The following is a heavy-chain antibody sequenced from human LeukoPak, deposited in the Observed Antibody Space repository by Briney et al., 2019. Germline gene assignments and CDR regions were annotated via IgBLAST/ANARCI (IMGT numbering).Heavy chain of an antibody. CDR1: GFTLNNAW. J-gene: IGHJ4*02. CDR2: IGSSSSRI. V-gene: IGHV3-48*01. D-gene: IGHD2-2*01. CDR3: ARGPSSQFRTDY. Sequence: GGSLRLSCAASGFTLNNAWMSWVRQAPGKGLEWVSYIGSSSSRIYYADSVKDRFTISRDNAKNSLYLQMNGLRAEDTAVYYCARGPSSQFRTDYWGQGTLVTVSS.